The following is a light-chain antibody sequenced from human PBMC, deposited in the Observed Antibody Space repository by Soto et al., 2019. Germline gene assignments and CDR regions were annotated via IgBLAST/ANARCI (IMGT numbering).Light chain of an antibody. CDR1: QDISRY. J-gene: IGKJ3*01. V-gene: IGKV1-9*01. CDR2: GAS. Sequence: QLTQSPSSLSASVGDRVTITCRASQDISRYLAWYQQRAGKAPKLLIYGASTLQSGVPSRFSGSGSGTEFTLTISSRQPEDFATYHCQQLQRTPFTFGPGTTVDV. CDR3: QQLQRTPFT.